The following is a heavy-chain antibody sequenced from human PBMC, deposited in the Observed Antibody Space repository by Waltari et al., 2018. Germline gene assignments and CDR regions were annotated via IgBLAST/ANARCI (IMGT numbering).Heavy chain of an antibody. J-gene: IGHJ3*02. CDR2: IKSETDGGTT. D-gene: IGHD2-8*01. Sequence: VQLVDSGGGLVKPGGSLSLSCAAYGFTFSRSWMSWVRQAPGKGLEWIGRIKSETDGGTTDYAAPVKGRFTISRDDSKNTLYLQLNSLKTEDTAVYYCTTGGVKGPHDAFDIWGQGAMVTVSS. V-gene: IGHV3-15*01. CDR3: TTGGVKGPHDAFDI. CDR1: GFTFSRSW.